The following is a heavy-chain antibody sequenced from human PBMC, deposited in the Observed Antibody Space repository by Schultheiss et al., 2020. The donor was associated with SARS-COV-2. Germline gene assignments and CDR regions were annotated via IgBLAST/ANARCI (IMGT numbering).Heavy chain of an antibody. CDR1: GGSITSHY. Sequence: SETLSLTCTVSGGSITSHYWGWIRQPPGKGLEWIGEIYHSGGTNYNPSLKSRVTISVDTSKNQFSLKLSSVTAADTAVYYCARGIDLLGGWSGYGETASYSMDVWGKGTTVTVSS. V-gene: IGHV4-59*11. J-gene: IGHJ6*03. CDR3: ARGIDLLGGWSGYGETASYSMDV. D-gene: IGHD3-3*01. CDR2: IYHSGGT.